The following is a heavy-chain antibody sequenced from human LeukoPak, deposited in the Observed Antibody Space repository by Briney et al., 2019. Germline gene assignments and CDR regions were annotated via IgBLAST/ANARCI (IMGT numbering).Heavy chain of an antibody. J-gene: IGHJ4*02. CDR2: INQDGSEK. V-gene: IGHV3-7*01. CDR3: VRALRVVDY. Sequence: PGGSLRLSCAASGFTLSTYWMTWVRQAPGKGLEWVANINQDGSEKYYVDSVRGRFTISRDNAKNSLYLQMNSLRAEDTAVYYCVRALRVVDYWGQGTLVTVSS. D-gene: IGHD5-12*01. CDR1: GFTLSTYW.